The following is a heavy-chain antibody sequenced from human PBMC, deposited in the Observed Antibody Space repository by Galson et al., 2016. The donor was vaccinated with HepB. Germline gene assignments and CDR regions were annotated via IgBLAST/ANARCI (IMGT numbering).Heavy chain of an antibody. CDR2: ISYSGST. V-gene: IGHV4-39*01. Sequence: SETLSLTCTVSGGPLSRSSYFWGWIRQPPGKGLEWIGAISYSGSTYYNPSLKSRVTISVDTPKNQFSLKLTSVTAADTSVYYCARHPGTSVFWSGHDYWGQGTLVTVSS. CDR1: GGPLSRSSYF. J-gene: IGHJ4*02. CDR3: ARHPGTSVFWSGHDY. D-gene: IGHD3-3*01.